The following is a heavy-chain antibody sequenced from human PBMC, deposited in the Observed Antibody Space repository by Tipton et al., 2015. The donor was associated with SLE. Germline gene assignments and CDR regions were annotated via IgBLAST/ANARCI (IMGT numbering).Heavy chain of an antibody. CDR3: AKEGSDWGYFDF. CDR1: GFSFRNYG. CDR2: IWHDGRNQ. J-gene: IGHJ4*02. Sequence: SGFSFRNYGMHWVRQAPGKGLEWVAVIWHDGRNQFYADSVKGRFTISRDNSKNTLQLHMSSLRPEDTAVYFCAKEGSDWGYFDFWGQGALVIASS. D-gene: IGHD3-16*01. V-gene: IGHV3-33*06.